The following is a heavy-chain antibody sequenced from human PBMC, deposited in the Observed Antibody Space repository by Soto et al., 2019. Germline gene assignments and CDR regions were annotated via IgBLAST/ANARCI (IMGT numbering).Heavy chain of an antibody. V-gene: IGHV1-2*02. Sequence: ASVKVSCKASGYTFTGYFMHWVRQAPGRGLEWMGWISPHSGGTHYAQKFQGRVTMTRDTFISTAYMELNRVRSDDTAVYFCARDPGGSYAYWGQGTLVTVSS. CDR2: ISPHSGGT. CDR1: GYTFTGYF. D-gene: IGHD1-26*01. J-gene: IGHJ4*02. CDR3: ARDPGGSYAY.